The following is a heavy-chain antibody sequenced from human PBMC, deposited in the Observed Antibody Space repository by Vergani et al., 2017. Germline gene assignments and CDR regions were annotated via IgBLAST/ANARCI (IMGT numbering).Heavy chain of an antibody. V-gene: IGHV3-23*01. J-gene: IGHJ6*03. Sequence: EVQLLESGGGLVQPGGSLRLSCAASGFTFSSYAMSWVRQAPGKGLEWVSAISGSGGSTYYADSVKGRFTISRDNSKNTLYLQMNSLRAEDTAVYYCAKVGVTGAEISGGYYYYYMDVWGKGTTVTVS. CDR2: ISGSGGST. CDR1: GFTFSSYA. D-gene: IGHD1-26*01. CDR3: AKVGVTGAEISGGYYYYYMDV.